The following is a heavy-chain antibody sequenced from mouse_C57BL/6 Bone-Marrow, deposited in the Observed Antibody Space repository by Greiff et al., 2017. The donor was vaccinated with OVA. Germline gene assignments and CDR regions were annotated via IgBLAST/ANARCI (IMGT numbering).Heavy chain of an antibody. D-gene: IGHD1-1*01. CDR1: GFSLTSYG. CDR2: IWRGGST. CDR3: AAHYYGSSYCDY. V-gene: IGHV2-2*02. Sequence: VQLQESGPGLVQPSQSLSITCTASGFSLTSYGVHWVRQSPGKGLEWLGVIWRGGSTDYNAAFISSLTICKDNYKSQVFIKMYSLQANDTAIYNCAAHYYGSSYCDYWGQGTTLTVSS. J-gene: IGHJ2*01.